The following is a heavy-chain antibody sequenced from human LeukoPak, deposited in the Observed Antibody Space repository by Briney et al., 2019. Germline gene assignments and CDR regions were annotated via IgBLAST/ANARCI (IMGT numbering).Heavy chain of an antibody. CDR1: GFRFDDYG. V-gene: IGHV3-20*04. Sequence: PGGSLRLSCAASGFRFDDYGMSWVRHVPGKGLEWVSGTNWDGLSTGYADSVKGRFTISRDNVKNFVYLQMNSLRVEDTALYFCGRVYCSTTRCYDYYDYYMDVWGKGTTVTVSS. CDR3: GRVYCSTTRCYDYYDYYMDV. CDR2: TNWDGLST. J-gene: IGHJ6*03. D-gene: IGHD2-2*01.